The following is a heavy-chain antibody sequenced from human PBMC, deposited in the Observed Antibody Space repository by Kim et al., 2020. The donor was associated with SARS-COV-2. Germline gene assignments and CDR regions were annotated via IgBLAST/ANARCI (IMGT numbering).Heavy chain of an antibody. Sequence: GALRLSCAASGFPFSSYGMHWVRQAPGKGLEWVAVISYDETNKYYADSVKGRFTISRDNSKYTLFLQMNSLRAEDTAVYYCASFGSSGPDDGFDIWGQGTMVTVSS. D-gene: IGHD1-26*01. CDR1: GFPFSSYG. CDR3: ASFGSSGPDDGFDI. V-gene: IGHV3-30*03. CDR2: ISYDETNK. J-gene: IGHJ3*02.